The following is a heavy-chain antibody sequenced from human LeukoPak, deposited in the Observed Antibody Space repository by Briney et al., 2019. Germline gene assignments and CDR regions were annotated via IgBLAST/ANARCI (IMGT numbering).Heavy chain of an antibody. V-gene: IGHV1-2*02. D-gene: IGHD4-17*01. CDR3: ATGGRMTTDAFDI. Sequence: SVTVSCKASVYTCTFYYMHWGRQAPGQGLEWMGWINPNSGGTNYAQKSQRRVTMTRYTSISTAYMEPWRLRPDDTAVYYCATGGRMTTDAFDIWGQGTMVTVSS. J-gene: IGHJ3*02. CDR1: VYTCTFYY. CDR2: INPNSGGT.